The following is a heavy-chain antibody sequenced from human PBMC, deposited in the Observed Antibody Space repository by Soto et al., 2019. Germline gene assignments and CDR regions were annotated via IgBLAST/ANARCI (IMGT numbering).Heavy chain of an antibody. D-gene: IGHD4-17*01. V-gene: IGHV3-23*01. CDR2: LSGGGANT. J-gene: IGHJ4*02. Sequence: GGSLRLSCAASGFSFSTYSRAWVRQAAGKGPQWVSGLSGGGANTFYIDSVRGRFTISVDNSKNTVYLQMDSLRADDTAVYYCARWSGYADAWGQGPLVSVSS. CDR1: GFSFSTYS. CDR3: ARWSGYADA.